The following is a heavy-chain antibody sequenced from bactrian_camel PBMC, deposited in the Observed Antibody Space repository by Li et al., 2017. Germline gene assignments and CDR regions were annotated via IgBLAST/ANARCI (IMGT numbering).Heavy chain of an antibody. CDR3: TAVSGY. Sequence: HVQLVESGGGLVQPGGSLTLSCAASGFTFKTAWMYWVRKAPGKGLEWVSAIGLSGGAWYRDSVKGRFTISRDNAENRMYLQMNNLQPEDTAVYFCTAVSGYWGQGTQVTVS. V-gene: IGHV3S1*01. J-gene: IGHJ6*01. CDR2: IGLSGGA. D-gene: IGHD3*01. CDR1: GFTFKTAW.